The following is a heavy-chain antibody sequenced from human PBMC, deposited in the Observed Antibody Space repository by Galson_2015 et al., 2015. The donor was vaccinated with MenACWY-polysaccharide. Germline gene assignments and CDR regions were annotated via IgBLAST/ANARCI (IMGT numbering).Heavy chain of an antibody. V-gene: IGHV3-30*04. CDR1: GPSFRSYA. Sequence: SLRLSCAVSGPSFRSYAMHWVRQAPGKGLEWVAVVSYDGNSQKYAEAVKGRFTISRDNSKTTVYLQMNSLRPEDTAIYSCARDGCSSTNCHDYYNYYMDVWGRGTTVIVSS. D-gene: IGHD2-2*01. CDR3: ARDGCSSTNCHDYYNYYMDV. J-gene: IGHJ6*03. CDR2: VSYDGNSQ.